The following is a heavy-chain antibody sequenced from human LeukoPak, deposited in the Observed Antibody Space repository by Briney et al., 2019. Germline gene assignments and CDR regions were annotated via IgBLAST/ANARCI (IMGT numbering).Heavy chain of an antibody. D-gene: IGHD3-22*01. CDR2: ISSSSSYM. Sequence: GGSLRLSCAASGFTFSNYAMHWVRQAPGKGLEWVSSISSSSSYMYYADSMRGRFTISRDSAQNSLYLQMNGLKAEDTAVYYCARDSGLLPIVTYYFDSWGQGTLVTVSS. J-gene: IGHJ4*02. CDR1: GFTFSNYA. CDR3: ARDSGLLPIVTYYFDS. V-gene: IGHV3-21*01.